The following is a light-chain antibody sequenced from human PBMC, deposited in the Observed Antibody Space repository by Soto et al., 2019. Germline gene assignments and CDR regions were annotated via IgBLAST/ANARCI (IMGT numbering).Light chain of an antibody. V-gene: IGKV3-20*01. CDR3: HQYASPPQT. J-gene: IGKJ1*01. CDR2: DAS. Sequence: EIVLTQSPGTLSLSPGERATLSCRASQSVAKNYLAWYQQEPGQAPRLLIYDASKRATGIPDRFSGSGSGTDFPLTISRLEPEDLAVYFCHQYASPPQTFGQGPNLQIK. CDR1: QSVAKNY.